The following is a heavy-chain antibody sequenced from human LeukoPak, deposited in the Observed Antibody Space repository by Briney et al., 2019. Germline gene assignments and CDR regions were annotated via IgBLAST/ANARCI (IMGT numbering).Heavy chain of an antibody. CDR2: INHSGST. V-gene: IGHV4-39*07. J-gene: IGHJ5*02. CDR3: ARGRRYYYGSGPFSWFDP. Sequence: SETLSLTCTVSGGSISSGGYYWSWIRQPPGKGLEWIGEINHSGSTNYNPSLKSRVTISVDTSKNQFSLKLSSVTAADTAVYYCARGRRYYYGSGPFSWFDPWGQGTLVTVSS. D-gene: IGHD3-10*01. CDR1: GGSISSGGYY.